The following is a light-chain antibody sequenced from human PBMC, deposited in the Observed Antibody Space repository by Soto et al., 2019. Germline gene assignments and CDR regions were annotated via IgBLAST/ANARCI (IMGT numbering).Light chain of an antibody. J-gene: IGLJ1*01. Sequence: QSVVTQPPSVCGSPGSSVPISCTGTSSDVGSYNRVSWYQQPPGAAPKLMIYEVSNRPSGVPDRFSGSKSGNTASLTISGLQAEDEADYYCNSYTGSSTYVFGTGTKVTVL. CDR1: SSDVGSYNR. CDR2: EVS. V-gene: IGLV2-18*02. CDR3: NSYTGSSTYV.